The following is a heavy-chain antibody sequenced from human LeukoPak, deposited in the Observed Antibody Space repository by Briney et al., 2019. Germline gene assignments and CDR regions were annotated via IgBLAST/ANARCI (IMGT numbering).Heavy chain of an antibody. J-gene: IGHJ4*02. V-gene: IGHV3-30*02. Sequence: GRSLRLSCAASGFTFSSYGMHWVRQAPGKGLEWVAFIRYDGSNKYYADSVKGRFTISRDNSKNTLYLQMNSLRAEDTAVYYCAKEWERRWELPDYWGQGTLVTVSS. CDR2: IRYDGSNK. CDR1: GFTFSSYG. CDR3: AKEWERRWELPDY. D-gene: IGHD1-26*01.